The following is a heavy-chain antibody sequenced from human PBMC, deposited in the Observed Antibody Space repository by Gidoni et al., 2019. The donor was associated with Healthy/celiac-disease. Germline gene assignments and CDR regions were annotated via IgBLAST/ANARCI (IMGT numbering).Heavy chain of an antibody. CDR3: ARGAGDGYKSVNLYGMDV. J-gene: IGHJ6*02. Sequence: EVQLVESGGGLVKPGGSLRLSCASSGFTFSSHSLNWVRQAPGKGLEWVSSMSSSSSYIYYADSVKGLVTISRDNAKNSLYLQMNSLRAEDTAVYYCARGAGDGYKSVNLYGMDVWGQGTTVTVSS. CDR1: GFTFSSHS. D-gene: IGHD5-12*01. V-gene: IGHV3-21*01. CDR2: MSSSSSYI.